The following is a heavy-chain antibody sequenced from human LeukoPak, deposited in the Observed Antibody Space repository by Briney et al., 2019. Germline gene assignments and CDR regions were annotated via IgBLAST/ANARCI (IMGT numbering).Heavy chain of an antibody. Sequence: PGGSLRLSCAASGFTFSTYWMSWVRQAPGKGLEWVANIKHDGSEKYSVDSVKGRFTISRDNAKNSLYLQMNSLRAEDTAVYYCARDRYILGYCSGGSCYLPPYYFDYWGQGTLVTVSS. D-gene: IGHD2-15*01. CDR2: IKHDGSEK. J-gene: IGHJ4*02. V-gene: IGHV3-7*03. CDR1: GFTFSTYW. CDR3: ARDRYILGYCSGGSCYLPPYYFDY.